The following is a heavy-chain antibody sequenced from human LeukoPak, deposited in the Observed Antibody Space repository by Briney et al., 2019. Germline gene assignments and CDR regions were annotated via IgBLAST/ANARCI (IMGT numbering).Heavy chain of an antibody. CDR1: GFTFSSYA. CDR3: ASRIAAARDYYYYGMDV. J-gene: IGHJ6*02. CDR2: TYSGGST. D-gene: IGHD6-13*01. V-gene: IGHV3-66*01. Sequence: GGSLRLSCAASGFTFSSYAMSWVRQAPGKGLEWVSVTYSGGSTYYADSVKGRFTISRDNSKNTLYLQMNSLRAEDTAVYYCASRIAAARDYYYYGMDVWGQGTTVTVSS.